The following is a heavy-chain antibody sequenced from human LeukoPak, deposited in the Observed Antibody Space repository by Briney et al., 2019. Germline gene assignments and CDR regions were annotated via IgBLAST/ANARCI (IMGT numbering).Heavy chain of an antibody. V-gene: IGHV3-30*18. D-gene: IGHD1-26*01. Sequence: PGRSLRLSCAASGFTFSSYGMHWVRQAPGKGLEWVAVISYDGSNKYYADSVKGRFTISRDNSKNTLYLQMNSLRAEDTAVYYCAKDYSEDGSYFDYWGQGTLVTVSS. CDR2: ISYDGSNK. CDR3: AKDYSEDGSYFDY. CDR1: GFTFSSYG. J-gene: IGHJ4*02.